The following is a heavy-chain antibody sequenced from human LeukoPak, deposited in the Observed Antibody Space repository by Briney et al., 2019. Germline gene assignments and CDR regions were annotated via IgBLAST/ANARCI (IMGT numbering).Heavy chain of an antibody. J-gene: IGHJ4*02. CDR2: INSNSGGT. V-gene: IGHV1-2*06. CDR3: ARGGSGSGYLYYFDS. CDR1: GYTFSDNS. Sequence: ASVKVSCKASGYTFSDNSIHWVRQAPGQGLEWMGRINSNSGGTSYAQNSQGRVTMTRDTSITTAYMEVSGLTSDDTAVNYCARGGSGSGYLYYFDSWGQGTLVSVSS. D-gene: IGHD3-10*01.